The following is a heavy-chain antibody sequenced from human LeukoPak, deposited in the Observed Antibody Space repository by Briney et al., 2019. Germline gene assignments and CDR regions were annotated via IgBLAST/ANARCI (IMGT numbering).Heavy chain of an antibody. D-gene: IGHD3-10*01. CDR2: MNPNSGNT. V-gene: IGHV1-8*01. J-gene: IGHJ6*02. Sequence: GAPVKVSCKASGYTFTSYDINWVRQATGQGLEWMGWMNPNSGNTGYAQKFQGRVTMTRNTSISTAYMEPSSLRSEDTAVYYCAIMVRGYYYYYGMDVWGQGTTVTVSS. CDR3: AIMVRGYYYYYGMDV. CDR1: GYTFTSYD.